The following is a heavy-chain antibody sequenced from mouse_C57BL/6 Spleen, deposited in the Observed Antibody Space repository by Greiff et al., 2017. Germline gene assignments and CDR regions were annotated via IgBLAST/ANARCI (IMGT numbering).Heavy chain of an antibody. CDR2: IYPGSGNT. J-gene: IGHJ4*01. D-gene: IGHD3-2*02. CDR3: ASTAQAIGYYAMDY. CDR1: GYTFTDYY. V-gene: IGHV1-76*01. Sequence: QVQLQQSGAELVRPGASVKLSCKASGYTFTDYYINWVKQRPGQGLEWIARIYPGSGNTYYNEKFKGKATLTAEKSSSTAYMQLSSLTSEDSAVYFCASTAQAIGYYAMDYWGQGTSVTVSS.